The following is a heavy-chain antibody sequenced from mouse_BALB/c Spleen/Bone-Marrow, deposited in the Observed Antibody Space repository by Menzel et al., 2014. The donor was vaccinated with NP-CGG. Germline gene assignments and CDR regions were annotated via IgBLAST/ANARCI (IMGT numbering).Heavy chain of an antibody. V-gene: IGHV4-1*02. CDR2: INPDSSTI. D-gene: IGHD1-1*01. CDR1: RFDFSRYW. J-gene: IGHJ1*01. CDR3: ARLNYYGNLLV. Sequence: EVMLVESGGGLVQPGGSLKLSCAASRFDFSRYWMSWVRQAPGKGPEWIGEINPDSSTINYTPSLKDKFIISRDNAKNTLYLQMSKVRSEDTALYYCARLNYYGNLLVWGAGTPVTVSS.